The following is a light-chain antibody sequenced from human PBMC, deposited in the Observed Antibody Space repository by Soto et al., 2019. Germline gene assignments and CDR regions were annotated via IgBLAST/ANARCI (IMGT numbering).Light chain of an antibody. J-gene: IGKJ1*01. CDR2: DAS. CDR3: QKHASE. CDR1: QDIYNY. V-gene: IGKV1-27*01. Sequence: DIQMTQSPPSLSASVGDRVTITCRASQDIYNYVAWYQQKPGKLPTLLIYDASTLQSGVPSRFSGSGYGTDFTLTISSLQPEDVATYYCQKHASEFGQVTKVEIK.